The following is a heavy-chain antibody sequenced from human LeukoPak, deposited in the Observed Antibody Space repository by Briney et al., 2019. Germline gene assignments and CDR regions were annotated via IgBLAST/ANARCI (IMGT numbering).Heavy chain of an antibody. Sequence: GGSLRLSCAASGFTFSSYSMNWVRQAPGKGLEWVSYISSSSTIYYADSVKGRFTISRDNAKNSLYLQMNSLRAEDTAVYYCAREREGDYWGQGTLVTVSS. V-gene: IGHV3-48*04. CDR1: GFTFSSYS. J-gene: IGHJ4*02. CDR3: AREREGDY. CDR2: ISSSSTI.